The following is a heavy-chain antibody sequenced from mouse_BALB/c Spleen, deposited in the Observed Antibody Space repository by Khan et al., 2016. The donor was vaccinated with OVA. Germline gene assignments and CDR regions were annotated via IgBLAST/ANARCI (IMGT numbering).Heavy chain of an antibody. V-gene: IGHV5-17*02. CDR3: TRSYFFGYYFDQ. CDR2: ISGDSSTI. D-gene: IGHD1-1*01. J-gene: IGHJ2*01. Sequence: EVQLQESGGGLVQPGGSRKLSCVASGFTFSSFGMHWVRQAPEKGLEWVAYISGDSSTIYYTDTVKGRFTISRDNSRNTLFLQMTSLRSEDMAMYYCTRSYFFGYYFDQWGQGTTLTVSS. CDR1: GFTFSSFG.